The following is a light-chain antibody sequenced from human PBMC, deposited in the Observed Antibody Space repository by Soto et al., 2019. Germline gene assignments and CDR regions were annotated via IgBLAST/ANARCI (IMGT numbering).Light chain of an antibody. CDR2: AAS. V-gene: IGKV1-39*01. CDR1: QSISSY. J-gene: IGKJ1*01. Sequence: DIQMTQSPSILSASVGDRVTITCRASQSISSYLNWYQQKPGRAPKILIYAASSLQSGVQSRFSGGGSGTDFTLTITSLQPEDFATYYCKQSYSSPWTFGQGTKVDIK. CDR3: KQSYSSPWT.